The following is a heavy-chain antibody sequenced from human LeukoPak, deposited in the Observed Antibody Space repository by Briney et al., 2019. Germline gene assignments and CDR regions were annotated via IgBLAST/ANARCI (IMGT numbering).Heavy chain of an antibody. J-gene: IGHJ4*02. V-gene: IGHV3-23*01. D-gene: IGHD7-27*01. CDR3: AIDPNWGTHS. Sequence: GGSLRLSCAASGFTFSTYTMYWVRHPPGRRLEWVSIIGSSGGGIHYADSVKGRFTISRDNSKNALYLQMNSLRVEDTAVYYCAIDPNWGTHSWGQGVLVTVSS. CDR2: IGSSGGGI. CDR1: GFTFSTYT.